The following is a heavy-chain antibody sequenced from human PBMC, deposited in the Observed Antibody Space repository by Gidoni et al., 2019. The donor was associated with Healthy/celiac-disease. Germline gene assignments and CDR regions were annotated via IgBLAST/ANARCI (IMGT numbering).Heavy chain of an antibody. Sequence: QVQLVQSGAEVKKPGASVKVSCKASGYTFTSYYMQWVRQAPGQGLEWMGIINPSGGSTSYAQKFQGRVNMTRDTSTSTVYRELSSLRSEDTAVYYCARAIAVAGPSGAFDIWGQGTMVTVSS. CDR3: ARAIAVAGPSGAFDI. J-gene: IGHJ3*02. V-gene: IGHV1-46*01. CDR1: GYTFTSYY. CDR2: INPSGGST. D-gene: IGHD6-19*01.